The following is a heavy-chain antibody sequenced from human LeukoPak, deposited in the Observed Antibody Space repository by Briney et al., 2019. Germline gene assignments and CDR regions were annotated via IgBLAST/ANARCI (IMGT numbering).Heavy chain of an antibody. CDR2: IYYSGST. V-gene: IGHV4-59*01. D-gene: IGHD6-19*01. Sequence: SETLSLTCTVSGGSISSYYWSWLRQPPGKGLEGIGYIYYSGSTNYNPSLTSRVTISVDTSKNQFSLKLSSVTAADTAVYYCARDGGSSGWYVIDYWGQGTLVTVSS. CDR3: ARDGGSSGWYVIDY. J-gene: IGHJ4*02. CDR1: GGSISSYY.